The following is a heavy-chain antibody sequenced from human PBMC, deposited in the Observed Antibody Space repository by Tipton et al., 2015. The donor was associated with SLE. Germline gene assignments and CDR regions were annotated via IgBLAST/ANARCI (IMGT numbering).Heavy chain of an antibody. D-gene: IGHD2-21*01. Sequence: LRLSCTVSGASITSHYWSWIRQPAGKGLEWIGRVYTSGSTNYNPSLKSRLTMSVDTSKNQFSLTMSSLTAADTAIYYCARNLGDGTWDRGYFDSWGQGTLVTVSS. CDR2: VYTSGST. CDR1: GASITSHY. CDR3: ARNLGDGTWDRGYFDS. V-gene: IGHV4-4*07. J-gene: IGHJ4*02.